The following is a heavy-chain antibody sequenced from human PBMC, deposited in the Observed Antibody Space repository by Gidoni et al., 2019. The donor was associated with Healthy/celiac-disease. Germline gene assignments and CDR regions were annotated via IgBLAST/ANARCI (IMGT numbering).Heavy chain of an antibody. J-gene: IGHJ6*02. CDR1: GFTFRSSA. Sequence: EVQLLESGGGLVQHGGSLRLSCAASGFTFRSSAMSWVRQAPGKGRECVSAISGSGGSTYYADSVKGRFTISRDNSKNTLYLQMNSLRAEDTAVYYCAKGGRVVPAAIPVYYYGMDVWGQGTTVTVSS. D-gene: IGHD2-2*01. CDR3: AKGGRVVPAAIPVYYYGMDV. V-gene: IGHV3-23*01. CDR2: ISGSGGST.